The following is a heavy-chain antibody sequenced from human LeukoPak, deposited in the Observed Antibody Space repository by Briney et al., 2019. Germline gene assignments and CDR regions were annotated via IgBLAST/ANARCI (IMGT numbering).Heavy chain of an antibody. CDR3: ARRPRMVRGVILN. CDR2: IYTSGST. J-gene: IGHJ4*02. Sequence: SETPSLTCTVSGGSISSGSSYWSWIRQPAGKGLEWIGRIYTSGSTNYNPSLKSRVTISVDTSKNQFSLKLSSVTAADTAVYYCARRPRMVRGVILNWGQGTLVTVSS. CDR1: GGSISSGSSY. D-gene: IGHD3-10*01. V-gene: IGHV4-61*02.